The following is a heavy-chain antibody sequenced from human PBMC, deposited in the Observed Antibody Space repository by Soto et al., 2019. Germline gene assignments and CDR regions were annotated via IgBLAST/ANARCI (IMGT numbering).Heavy chain of an antibody. CDR3: ARGLAADGA. Sequence: QVQLVQSGAEVKKPGASVKVSCTASGYTFTHYAIHLVRHAPGQRLEWMGFINAGSGNTKYSQTFQGRLTFTKDTSASTAYMDLSSLRSEDTAIYYCARGLAADGAWGQGTLVTVSS. V-gene: IGHV1-3*01. J-gene: IGHJ5*02. D-gene: IGHD6-13*01. CDR2: INAGSGNT. CDR1: GYTFTHYA.